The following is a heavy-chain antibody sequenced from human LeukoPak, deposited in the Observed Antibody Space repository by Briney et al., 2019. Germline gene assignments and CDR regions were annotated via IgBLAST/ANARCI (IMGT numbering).Heavy chain of an antibody. Sequence: GGSLRLSCAASGLTFSSYAMSWVRQAPGKGLEWVSAISGSGGSTYYADSVKGRFTISRDNSKNTLYLQMNSLRAEDTAVYYCAKDPRGSYYPYFDYWGQGTLVTVSS. J-gene: IGHJ4*02. CDR2: ISGSGGST. V-gene: IGHV3-23*01. CDR1: GLTFSSYA. D-gene: IGHD1-26*01. CDR3: AKDPRGSYYPYFDY.